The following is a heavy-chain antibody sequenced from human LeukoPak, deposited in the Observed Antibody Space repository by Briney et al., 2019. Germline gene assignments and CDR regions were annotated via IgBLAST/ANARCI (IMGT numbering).Heavy chain of an antibody. Sequence: SETLSLTCAVYGGSFSGYYWSWIRQPPGKGLEWIGEINHSGSTNNNPSLKSRVTISVDTSKNQFSLKLSSVTAADTAVYYCASRSSGLLWFGEPNDYWGQGTLVTVSS. J-gene: IGHJ4*02. CDR1: GGSFSGYY. V-gene: IGHV4-34*01. CDR2: INHSGST. CDR3: ASRSSGLLWFGEPNDY. D-gene: IGHD3-10*01.